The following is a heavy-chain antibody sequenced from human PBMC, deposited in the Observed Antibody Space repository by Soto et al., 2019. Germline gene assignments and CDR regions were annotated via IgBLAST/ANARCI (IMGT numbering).Heavy chain of an antibody. D-gene: IGHD5-18*01. Sequence: EVQLVESGGGLVQPGGSLKISCAASGFTFSNYWMHWVRQAPGKGLVWVSRIKGDASSTNYADFVKGRFIISRDSAENTLYLQMNSLRAEDTAVYYCARGLPGYYGADVWSQGTTVTVSS. J-gene: IGHJ6*02. CDR2: IKGDASST. CDR1: GFTFSNYW. V-gene: IGHV3-74*01. CDR3: ARGLPGYYGADV.